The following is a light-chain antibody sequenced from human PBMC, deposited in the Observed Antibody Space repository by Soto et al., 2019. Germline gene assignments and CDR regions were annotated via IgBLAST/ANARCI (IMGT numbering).Light chain of an antibody. CDR2: HAS. CDR3: QQYNSYS. J-gene: IGKJ1*01. V-gene: IGKV1-5*01. CDR1: QSVSFW. Sequence: DIQMTQSPASLSASVGDRVTITCRASQSVSFWLAWYQQKPGKAPKLLIYHASNLQSGVPSRFSGSGSGTEFTLTISSLQPDDFATYYCQQYNSYSFGQRTKVDIK.